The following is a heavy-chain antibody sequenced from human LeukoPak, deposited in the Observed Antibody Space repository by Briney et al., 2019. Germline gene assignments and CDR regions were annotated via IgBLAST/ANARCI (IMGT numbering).Heavy chain of an antibody. CDR3: ARLPYSGYGGGRVY. J-gene: IGHJ4*02. V-gene: IGHV3-74*01. D-gene: IGHD5-12*01. Sequence: PGGSLRLSCAASGFTFNRYWMHWVRQVPGKGLVWVSRINSDGSRTNYVDSAKGRFTISRDNAKNTLFLQMNSLGAEDSAVYYCARLPYSGYGGGRVYWGQGTLVTVSS. CDR2: INSDGSRT. CDR1: GFTFNRYW.